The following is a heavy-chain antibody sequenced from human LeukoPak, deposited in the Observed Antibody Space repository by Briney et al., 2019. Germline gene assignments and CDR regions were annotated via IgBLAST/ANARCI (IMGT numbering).Heavy chain of an antibody. D-gene: IGHD2-2*01. CDR1: GFTFSSYG. CDR2: IRYDGSNK. J-gene: IGHJ4*02. V-gene: IGHV3-30*02. CDR3: ARDRCSSTSCHYFDY. Sequence: GGSLRLSCAASGFTFSSYGMHWVRQAPGKGLEWVAFIRYDGSNKYYADSVKGRFTISRDNSKNTLYLQMNSLRAEDTAVYYCARDRCSSTSCHYFDYWGQGTLVTVSS.